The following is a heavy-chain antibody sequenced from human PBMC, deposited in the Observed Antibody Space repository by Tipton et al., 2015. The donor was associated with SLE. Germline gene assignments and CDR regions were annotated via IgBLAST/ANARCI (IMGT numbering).Heavy chain of an antibody. CDR1: GGSFSGYY. CDR2: INHSGST. J-gene: IGHJ3*02. D-gene: IGHD1-1*01. V-gene: IGHV4-34*01. Sequence: LRLSCAVYGGSFSGYYWSWIRQPPGKGLEWIGEINHSGSTNYNPSLKSRVTISVDTSKNQFSLKLSSVTAADTAVYYCARNVVGAFDIWGQGTMVTVSS. CDR3: ARNVVGAFDI.